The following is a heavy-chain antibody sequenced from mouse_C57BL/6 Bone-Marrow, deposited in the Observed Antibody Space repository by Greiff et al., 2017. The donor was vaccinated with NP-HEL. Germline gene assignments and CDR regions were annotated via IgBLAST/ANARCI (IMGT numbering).Heavy chain of an antibody. J-gene: IGHJ2*01. CDR1: GYTFTNYL. Sequence: VQLQESGAELVRPGTSVKMSCKASGYTFTNYLIGWAKQRPGHGLEWIGDIYPGGGYTNYNEKFKGKATLTADKSSSTAYMQFSSLTSEDSAIYYCARWDGNFDYWGQGTTLTVSS. D-gene: IGHD2-1*01. CDR2: IYPGGGYT. V-gene: IGHV1-63*01. CDR3: ARWDGNFDY.